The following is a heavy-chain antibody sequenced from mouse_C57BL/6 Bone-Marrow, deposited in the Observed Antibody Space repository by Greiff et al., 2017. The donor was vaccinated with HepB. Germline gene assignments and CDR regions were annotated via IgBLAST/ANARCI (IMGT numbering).Heavy chain of an antibody. Sequence: QVHVKQSGAELARPGASVKLSCKASGYTFTSYGISWVKQRTGQGLEWIGEIYPRSGNTYYNEKFKGKATLTADKSSSTAYMELRSLTSEDSAVYFCASPLNWPYWYFDVWGTGTTVTVSS. CDR1: GYTFTSYG. CDR2: IYPRSGNT. J-gene: IGHJ1*03. V-gene: IGHV1-81*01. CDR3: ASPLNWPYWYFDV. D-gene: IGHD4-1*01.